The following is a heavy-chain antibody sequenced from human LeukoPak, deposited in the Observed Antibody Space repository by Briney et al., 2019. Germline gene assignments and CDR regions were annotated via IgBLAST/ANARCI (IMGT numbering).Heavy chain of an antibody. J-gene: IGHJ4*02. Sequence: GGSLRLSCAASGFTFSSYGMHWVRQAPGKGLDWVAVISNDGSKEYYADSVKGRFTISRDNSKNTLSLQVSSLRTEDTAVYYCAKDRYSYAFEYSDSWGQGTLVTVSS. CDR1: GFTFSSYG. D-gene: IGHD5-18*01. V-gene: IGHV3-30*18. CDR3: AKDRYSYAFEYSDS. CDR2: ISNDGSKE.